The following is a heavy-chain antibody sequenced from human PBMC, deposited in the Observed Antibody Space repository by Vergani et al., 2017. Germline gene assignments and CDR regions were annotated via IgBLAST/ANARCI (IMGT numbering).Heavy chain of an antibody. CDR2: INPSGGST. CDR3: ARPHGDILPPDPRRLDY. Sequence: VHLVQSGAEVKKPGGSMKVSCQASESTFSDYNIHWVRQAPGQGLEWMGIINPSGGSTTYAQQFQGRLTMTRDTSTSTVYMDLSNLRSEDTAVYYCARPHGDILPPDPRRLDYWGQGTLVTVSS. J-gene: IGHJ4*02. V-gene: IGHV1-46*03. CDR1: ESTFSDYN.